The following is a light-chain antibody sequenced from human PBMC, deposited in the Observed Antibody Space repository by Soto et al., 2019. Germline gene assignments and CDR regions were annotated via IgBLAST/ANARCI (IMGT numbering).Light chain of an antibody. Sequence: EIVLTQSPGTLSLSPGERVTLSCRASQSVSSSYLAWYQQKPGQAPRLLIYGASSRATGIPDRFSGSGSGIDFTLTISRLEPEDFAVYYCQQYGSSPLFTFGPGTKVDIK. CDR3: QQYGSSPLFT. CDR1: QSVSSSY. V-gene: IGKV3-20*01. J-gene: IGKJ3*01. CDR2: GAS.